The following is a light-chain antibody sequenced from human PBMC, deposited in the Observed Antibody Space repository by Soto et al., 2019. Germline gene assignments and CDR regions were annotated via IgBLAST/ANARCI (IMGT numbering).Light chain of an antibody. J-gene: IGLJ3*02. Sequence: QSALTQPRSVSGSPGQSVTISCAGTSSDVGAYNWVSWYQQHPGKVPKLMIYDVSRRPSGVPVRFSGSKSGNTASLTISGLQADDEADYYCCSYAGSYTLVFGGGTKLTVL. CDR3: CSYAGSYTLV. CDR2: DVS. CDR1: SSDVGAYNW. V-gene: IGLV2-11*01.